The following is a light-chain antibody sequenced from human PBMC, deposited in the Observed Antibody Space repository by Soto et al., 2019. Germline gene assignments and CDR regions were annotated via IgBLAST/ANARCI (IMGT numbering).Light chain of an antibody. Sequence: QSALTQPASVSGSPGQSITFSCTGTRSDIGGYNYVSWYQQHPGKAPKLMIYDVSNRPSGVSNRFSGSKSGNTASLTISGLQAEDEADYYCSSYTSSNTLVVFGGGTKLTVL. CDR1: RSDIGGYNY. CDR2: DVS. CDR3: SSYTSSNTLVV. V-gene: IGLV2-14*01. J-gene: IGLJ2*01.